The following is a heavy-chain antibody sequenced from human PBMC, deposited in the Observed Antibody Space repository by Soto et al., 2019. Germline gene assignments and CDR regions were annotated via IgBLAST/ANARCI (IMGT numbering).Heavy chain of an antibody. CDR3: ASSYSNYALIDYYYYGMDV. Sequence: ASVKVSCKASGYTFTSYAMHWVRQAPGQRLEWMGWINAGNGNTKYSQKFQGRVTITRDTSASTAYMELSSLRSEDTAVYYCASSYSNYALIDYYYYGMDVCGEGTTVTVSS. J-gene: IGHJ6*04. CDR1: GYTFTSYA. CDR2: INAGNGNT. V-gene: IGHV1-3*01. D-gene: IGHD4-4*01.